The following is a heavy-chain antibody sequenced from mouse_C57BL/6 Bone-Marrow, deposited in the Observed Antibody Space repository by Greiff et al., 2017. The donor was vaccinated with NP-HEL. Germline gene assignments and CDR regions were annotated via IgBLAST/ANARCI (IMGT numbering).Heavy chain of an antibody. D-gene: IGHD1-1*01. CDR2: IDPENGDT. V-gene: IGHV14-4*01. CDR1: GFNIKDDY. J-gene: IGHJ1*03. CDR3: TPIVYYGSSYGYFDV. Sequence: EVQLQQSGAELVRPGASVKLSCTASGFNIKDDYMHWVKQRPEQGLEWIGSIDPENGDTEYASKFQGKATITADTSSNTAYLQLSSLTSEDTAVYYCTPIVYYGSSYGYFDVWGTGTTVTVSS.